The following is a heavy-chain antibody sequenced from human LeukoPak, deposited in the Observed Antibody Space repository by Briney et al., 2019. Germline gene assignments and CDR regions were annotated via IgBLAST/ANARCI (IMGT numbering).Heavy chain of an antibody. Sequence: SETLSLTCAVYGGSFSGYYWSWIRQPPGKGLEWIGEINHSGSTNYNPSLKSRVTISVDTSKNQFSLKLSSVTAAETAVYYCARDGYNWGYFDYWGQGTLVTVFS. J-gene: IGHJ4*02. CDR1: GGSFSGYY. CDR3: ARDGYNWGYFDY. CDR2: INHSGST. V-gene: IGHV4-34*01. D-gene: IGHD5-24*01.